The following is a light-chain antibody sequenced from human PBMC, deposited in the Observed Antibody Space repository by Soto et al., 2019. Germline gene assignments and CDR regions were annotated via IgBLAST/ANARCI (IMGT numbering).Light chain of an antibody. J-gene: IGKJ4*01. CDR2: LGS. Sequence: EIVLTQSPLSLPVTPGEPASISCRSSRNLLHSNGYYYLDWYLQKPGQSPQLLIYLGSNRASGVTDRFSGSGSGTDVTLTISRVEAEDVGVYFCAQGLATPFTFGGGTKVEIK. CDR3: AQGLATPFT. CDR1: RNLLHSNGYYY. V-gene: IGKV2-28*01.